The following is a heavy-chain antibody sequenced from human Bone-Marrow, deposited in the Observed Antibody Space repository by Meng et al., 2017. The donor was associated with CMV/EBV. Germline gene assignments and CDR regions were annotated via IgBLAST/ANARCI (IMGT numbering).Heavy chain of an antibody. Sequence: GESLKISCAASGFTFSSYWMSWVRQAPGKGLEWVANIKQDGSEKYYVDSVKGRFTISRDNAKNSLYLQMNSLRAEDTAVYYCARRSHYGSGTPVDGMDVWGQGTTVTVSS. V-gene: IGHV3-7*03. CDR3: ARRSHYGSGTPVDGMDV. CDR1: GFTFSSYW. D-gene: IGHD3-10*01. CDR2: IKQDGSEK. J-gene: IGHJ6*02.